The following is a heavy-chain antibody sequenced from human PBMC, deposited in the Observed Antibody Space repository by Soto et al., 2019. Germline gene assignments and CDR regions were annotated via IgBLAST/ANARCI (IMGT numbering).Heavy chain of an antibody. CDR3: ARDSSWYYGMDV. V-gene: IGHV1-69*13. D-gene: IGHD6-13*01. J-gene: IGHJ6*02. Sequence: SVKVSCKASGYTFTSYYMHWVRRAPGQGLEWMGGIIPIFGTANYAQKFQGRVTITADESTSTAYMELSSLRSEDTAVYYCARDSSWYYGMDVWGQGTTVTVSS. CDR2: IIPIFGTA. CDR1: GYTFTSYY.